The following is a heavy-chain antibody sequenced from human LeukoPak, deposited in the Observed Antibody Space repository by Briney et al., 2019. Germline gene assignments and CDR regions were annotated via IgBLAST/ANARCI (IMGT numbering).Heavy chain of an antibody. Sequence: GRSLRLSCAAPGFTFDDYAMHWVRQAPGKGLEWVSGISWNSGSIGYADSVKGRFTISRDNAKNTLYLQMNSLRAEDTAIYYCAKNGDRGAYCTGGTCYPYFYYYMDVWGKGTTVTI. J-gene: IGHJ6*03. D-gene: IGHD2-15*01. CDR2: ISWNSGSI. CDR1: GFTFDDYA. V-gene: IGHV3-9*01. CDR3: AKNGDRGAYCTGGTCYPYFYYYMDV.